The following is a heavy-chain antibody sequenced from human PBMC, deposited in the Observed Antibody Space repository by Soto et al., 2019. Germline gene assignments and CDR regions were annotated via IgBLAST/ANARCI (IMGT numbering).Heavy chain of an antibody. CDR2: ISGSGGST. CDR3: AKSIAAADTYSYYYMDV. J-gene: IGHJ6*03. Sequence: GGSLRLSCAASGFTFSSDAMSWVRQAPGKGLEWVSAISGSGGSTYYADSVKGRFTISRDNSKNTLYLQMNSLRAEDTAVYYCAKSIAAADTYSYYYMDVWGKGTTVTVSS. V-gene: IGHV3-23*01. CDR1: GFTFSSDA. D-gene: IGHD6-13*01.